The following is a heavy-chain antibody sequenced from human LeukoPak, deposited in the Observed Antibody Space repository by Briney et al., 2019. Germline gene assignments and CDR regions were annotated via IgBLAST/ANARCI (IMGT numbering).Heavy chain of an antibody. D-gene: IGHD6-13*01. J-gene: IGHJ4*02. CDR2: IYYSGTT. Sequence: PSETLSLTCTVSGGSISSGDYYWSWIRQPPGKGLEWIGYIYYSGTTNYNPSLKSRVTISVDTSENQFPLKLSSVTVADTAVYFCARTRPKYSSSWYADYFDYWGQGTLVTVSS. CDR1: GGSISSGDYY. CDR3: ARTRPKYSSSWYADYFDY. V-gene: IGHV4-61*08.